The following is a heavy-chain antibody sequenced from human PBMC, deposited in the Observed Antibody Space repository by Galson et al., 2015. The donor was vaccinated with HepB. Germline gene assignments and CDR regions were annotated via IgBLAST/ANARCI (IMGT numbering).Heavy chain of an antibody. CDR1: GFTFNSFG. D-gene: IGHD3-10*01. Sequence: SLRLSCAASGFTFNSFGMYWVRQAPGKGLEWVAVVSYDGNEKYYADSVKGRFTISRDNSNNTLSVQMDGLRTEDTAIYYCAKAFGVGVSVFYYGMDVWGQGTTVIVSS. V-gene: IGHV3-30*18. J-gene: IGHJ6*02. CDR2: VSYDGNEK. CDR3: AKAFGVGVSVFYYGMDV.